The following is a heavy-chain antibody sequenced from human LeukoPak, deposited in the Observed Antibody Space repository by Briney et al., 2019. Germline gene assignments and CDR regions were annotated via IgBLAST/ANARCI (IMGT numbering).Heavy chain of an antibody. CDR2: ITAYNGNT. CDR3: ATDLNRSGGYDLGIAVFDY. D-gene: IGHD5-12*01. Sequence: ASVKVSCKTSGYTFPSFGITWIRQVPGQGLEWMGWITAYNGNTNYAQKFQDRVSMTTDSSTTTAYMELSSLRSEDTAVYYCATDLNRSGGYDLGIAVFDYWGQGTLVTVSS. CDR1: GYTFPSFG. J-gene: IGHJ4*02. V-gene: IGHV1-18*01.